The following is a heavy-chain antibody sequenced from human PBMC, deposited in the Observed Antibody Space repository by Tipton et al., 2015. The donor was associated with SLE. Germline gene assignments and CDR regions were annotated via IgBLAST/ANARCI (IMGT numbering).Heavy chain of an antibody. Sequence: TLSLTCTVSDGSISSYYWSWIRQPPGKGLEWIGYIYYSGSTNYNPSLKSRVTISVDTSKNQFSLKLSSVTAADTAVYYCARQQEDTEDYNGMDVWGQGTTVTVSS. CDR3: ARQQEDTEDYNGMDV. CDR2: IYYSGST. D-gene: IGHD2-15*01. V-gene: IGHV4-59*08. J-gene: IGHJ6*02. CDR1: DGSISSYY.